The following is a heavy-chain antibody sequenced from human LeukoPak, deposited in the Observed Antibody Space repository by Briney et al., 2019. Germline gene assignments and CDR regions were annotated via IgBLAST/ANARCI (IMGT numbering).Heavy chain of an antibody. V-gene: IGHV3-30*18. J-gene: IGHJ5*02. CDR1: GFTFSSYG. D-gene: IGHD3-10*01. Sequence: GGSLRLSCAVSGFTFSSYGMHWVRQAPGKGLEWVAVISYDGSNKYYADSVKGRFTISRDNSKNTLYLQMNSLRAEDTAVYYCAKEGPAYGSGSYHKYNWFDPWGQGTLVTVSS. CDR3: AKEGPAYGSGSYHKYNWFDP. CDR2: ISYDGSNK.